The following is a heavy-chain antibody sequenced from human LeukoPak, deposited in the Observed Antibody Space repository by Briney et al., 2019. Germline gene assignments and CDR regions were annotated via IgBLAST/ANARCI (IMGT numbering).Heavy chain of an antibody. Sequence: ASVKVSCKASGYTFSDYYMHWVRQAPGQGLEWMGWINPDSGVTNHAQKFEGRVTMTRDTSISTVYMELSRLRSDDTAVYYCARAMVEYHYGMDVWGQGTPVTVSS. D-gene: IGHD3-10*01. V-gene: IGHV1-2*02. J-gene: IGHJ6*02. CDR1: GYTFSDYY. CDR3: ARAMVEYHYGMDV. CDR2: INPDSGVT.